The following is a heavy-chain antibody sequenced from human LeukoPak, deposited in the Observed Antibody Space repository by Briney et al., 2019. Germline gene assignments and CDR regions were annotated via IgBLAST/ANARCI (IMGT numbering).Heavy chain of an antibody. J-gene: IGHJ4*02. D-gene: IGHD3-10*01. CDR1: GYTFTSYA. V-gene: IGHV1-2*06. Sequence: ASVKVSCKASGYTFTSYAMHWVRQAPGQGLEWMGRINPNSGGTNYAQKFQGRVTMTRDTSISTAYMELSRLRSDDTAVYYCARDPGVTMVRGDDYWGQGTLVTVSS. CDR3: ARDPGVTMVRGDDY. CDR2: INPNSGGT.